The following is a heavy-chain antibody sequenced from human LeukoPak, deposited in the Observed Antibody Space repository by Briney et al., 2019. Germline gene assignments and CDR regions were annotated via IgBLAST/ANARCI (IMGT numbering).Heavy chain of an antibody. V-gene: IGHV4-38-2*01. CDR2: MYHGGRT. J-gene: IGHJ6*03. D-gene: IGHD6-13*01. Sequence: PSETLSLTCDVSGYSIGSGHYWAWVRQPPGKGLDWIGSMYHGGRTLYNPSLESRAAISVDTSKNHFSLRLSSVTAADTAVYYCARVTSTWPYYYMDVWGKGTTVTVSS. CDR1: GYSIGSGHY. CDR3: ARVTSTWPYYYMDV.